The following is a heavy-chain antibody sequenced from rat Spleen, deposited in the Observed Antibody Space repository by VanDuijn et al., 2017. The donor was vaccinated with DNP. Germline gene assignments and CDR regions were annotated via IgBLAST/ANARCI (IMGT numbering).Heavy chain of an antibody. Sequence: EVQLVESGGDLVQPGRSLKLSCVASGFTFNNYWMTWVRQAPTKGLEWVAYIRYDGGTTYYGDSVKGRFTLSRDNAKNTLYLQMNSLRSEDMATYYCARHVLHLRVWDYWGQGVMVTVSS. CDR3: ARHVLHLRVWDY. V-gene: IGHV5-22*01. D-gene: IGHD1-4*01. CDR2: IRYDGGTT. J-gene: IGHJ2*01. CDR1: GFTFNNYW.